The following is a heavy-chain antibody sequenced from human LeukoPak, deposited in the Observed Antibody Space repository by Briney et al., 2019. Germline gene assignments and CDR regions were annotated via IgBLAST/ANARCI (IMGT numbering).Heavy chain of an antibody. D-gene: IGHD3-10*01. V-gene: IGHV3-23*01. Sequence: GGSLRLSCAASAFTFSSYGMNWVRQAPGKGLEWVSAISPSGDSTSYADSVKGRFTISRDNSKNTLYLQMNSLRAEDTAVYYCAKKATWGVDFSNWFDPWGQGTLVTVSS. J-gene: IGHJ5*02. CDR3: AKKATWGVDFSNWFDP. CDR2: ISPSGDST. CDR1: AFTFSSYG.